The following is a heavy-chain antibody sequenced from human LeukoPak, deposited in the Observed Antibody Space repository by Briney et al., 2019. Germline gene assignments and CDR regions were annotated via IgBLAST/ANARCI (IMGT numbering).Heavy chain of an antibody. CDR3: ARDLIGHNWNLTPYFDY. CDR1: GFTFSSYS. Sequence: GGSLRLSCAASGFTFSSYSMNWVRQAPGKGLEWVSSISSSSSYIYYADSVKGRFTISRDNAKNSLCLQMNSLRAEDTAVYYCARDLIGHNWNLTPYFDYWGQGTLVTVSS. J-gene: IGHJ4*02. CDR2: ISSSSSYI. V-gene: IGHV3-21*01. D-gene: IGHD1-7*01.